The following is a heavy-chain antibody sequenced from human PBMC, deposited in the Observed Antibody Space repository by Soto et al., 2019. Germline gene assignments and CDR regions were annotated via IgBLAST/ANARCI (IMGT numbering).Heavy chain of an antibody. V-gene: IGHV4-34*01. CDR2: INHSGST. CDR3: ARHPWGNVVVPAAMPPGVFDY. Sequence: SQTLSLTCAVYGGSFSGYYWSWIRQPPGKGLEWIGEINHSGSTNYNPSLKSRVTISVDTSKNQFSLKLSSVTAADTAVYYCARHPWGNVVVPAAMPPGVFDYWGQGTLVTVSS. CDR1: GGSFSGYY. J-gene: IGHJ4*02. D-gene: IGHD2-2*01.